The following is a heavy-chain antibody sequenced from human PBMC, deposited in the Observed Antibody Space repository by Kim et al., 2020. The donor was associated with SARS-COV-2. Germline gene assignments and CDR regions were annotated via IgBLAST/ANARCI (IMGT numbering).Heavy chain of an antibody. CDR2: IYYSGST. D-gene: IGHD2-21*02. Sequence: SETLSLTCTVSGGSISSSDYYWSWIRQHPGKGLEWIGYIYYSGSTYYNPSLKSRVTISVDTSKNQFSLKLSSVTAADTAVYYCARSCGGACLAIGEYFQHWGQGRLVTVSS. CDR3: ARSCGGACLAIGEYFQH. CDR1: GGSISSSDYY. V-gene: IGHV4-31*03. J-gene: IGHJ1*01.